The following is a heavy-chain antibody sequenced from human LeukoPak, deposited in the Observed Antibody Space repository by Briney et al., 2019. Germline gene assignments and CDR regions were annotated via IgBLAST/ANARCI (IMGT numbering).Heavy chain of an antibody. D-gene: IGHD2-2*01. CDR2: FYHSGGP. Sequence: SETLSLTCTVSGYSISSGYYWGWIRQPPGKGLEWIGNFYHSGGPYYTPSLKSRVTISVDTSRNQFSLDLSSVTAADTAVYYCARQKCTSASCLTKNAFDIWGQGTMVTVSS. J-gene: IGHJ3*02. V-gene: IGHV4-38-2*02. CDR3: ARQKCTSASCLTKNAFDI. CDR1: GYSISSGYY.